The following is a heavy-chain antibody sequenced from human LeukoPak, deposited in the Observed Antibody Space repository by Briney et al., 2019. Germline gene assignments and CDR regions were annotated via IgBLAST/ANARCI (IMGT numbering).Heavy chain of an antibody. D-gene: IGHD4-17*01. CDR1: KFNFHTYG. Sequence: GGSLRLSCTTPKFNFHTYGLTWVRQAPGKELEWVSSISGSGGSTRYAASVQGRFTISRVNSKNTLYLQMNSLRAEDTAVYYCAKDPNGDYIGAFDIWGQGTMVTVSS. J-gene: IGHJ3*02. CDR3: AKDPNGDYIGAFDI. V-gene: IGHV3-23*01. CDR2: ISGSGGST.